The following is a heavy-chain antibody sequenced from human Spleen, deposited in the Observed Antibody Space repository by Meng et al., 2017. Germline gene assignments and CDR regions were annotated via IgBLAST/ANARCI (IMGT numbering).Heavy chain of an antibody. D-gene: IGHD6-13*01. Sequence: GGSLRLSCTASGFTFGDYAMSWVRQAPGKGLEWVGFIRSKAYGGTTEYAASVKGRFTISRDDSKSIAYLQMNSLKTEDTAVYYCTRDTRSSSWYRYYYYGMDVWGQGTTVTVSS. V-gene: IGHV3-49*04. CDR3: TRDTRSSSWYRYYYYGMDV. J-gene: IGHJ6*02. CDR2: IRSKAYGGTT. CDR1: GFTFGDYA.